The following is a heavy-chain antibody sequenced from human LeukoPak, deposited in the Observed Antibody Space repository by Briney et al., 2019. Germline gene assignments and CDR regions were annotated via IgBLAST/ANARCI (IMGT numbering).Heavy chain of an antibody. Sequence: GGSLRLSCAASGFTFYDYAMHWVRHAPGKGLEWVSLISGDGGSTYYADSVKGRFTISRDNSKNSLYLQMNSLRTEDTALYYCAKDGWYYDSSGYYGVDYWGQGTLVTVSS. D-gene: IGHD3-22*01. J-gene: IGHJ4*02. CDR3: AKDGWYYDSSGYYGVDY. V-gene: IGHV3-43*02. CDR1: GFTFYDYA. CDR2: ISGDGGST.